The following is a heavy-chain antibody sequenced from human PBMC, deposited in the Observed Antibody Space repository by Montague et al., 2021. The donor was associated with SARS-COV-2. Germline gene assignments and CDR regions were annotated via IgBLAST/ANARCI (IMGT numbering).Heavy chain of an antibody. CDR1: GFTFSTYA. J-gene: IGHJ6*02. V-gene: IGHV3-30*04. Sequence: SLRFSCAASGFTFSTYAMHWVRQAPGKGLEWVAVISYDGHNKYYADSVKGRFTISRDNSKNTLYLQMNSLRPEDTAVYYCARAKGGNYYYGMDVWGQGTTVTVSS. CDR2: ISYDGHNK. D-gene: IGHD3-16*01. CDR3: ARAKGGNYYYGMDV.